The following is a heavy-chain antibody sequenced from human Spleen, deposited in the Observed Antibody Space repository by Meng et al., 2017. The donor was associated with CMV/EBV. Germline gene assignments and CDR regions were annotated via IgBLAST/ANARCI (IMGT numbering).Heavy chain of an antibody. CDR2: IQPSTGVT. Sequence: ASVKVSCKASGYTFTGHFMHWVRQAPGQGLEWMGWIQPSTGVTNYAQKFQGRVTVTKDTSVATVYMELSRLTSDDTAMYYCARDDNWGPDYWGQGTLVTVSS. D-gene: IGHD7-27*01. CDR3: ARDDNWGPDY. V-gene: IGHV1-2*02. J-gene: IGHJ4*02. CDR1: GYTFTGHF.